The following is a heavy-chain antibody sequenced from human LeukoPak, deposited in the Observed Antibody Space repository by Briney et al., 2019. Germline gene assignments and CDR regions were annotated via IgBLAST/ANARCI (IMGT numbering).Heavy chain of an antibody. CDR1: RFTFSNYW. CDR3: ARDGYGGSYEYSGTYSEYYGMDV. D-gene: IGHD1-26*01. V-gene: IGHV3-7*01. Sequence: QPGGSLRLSCGASRFTFSNYWMSWVRQAPGKGLEWVANIKEDGSEKDYVDSVKGRFTISRDNAKNSLYLHMDSLRAEDTAVYYCARDGYGGSYEYSGTYSEYYGMDVWGQGTMVTVSS. J-gene: IGHJ6*02. CDR2: IKEDGSEK.